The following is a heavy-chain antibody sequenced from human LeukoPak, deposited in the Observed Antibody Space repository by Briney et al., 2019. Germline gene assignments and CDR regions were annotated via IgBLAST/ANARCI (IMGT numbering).Heavy chain of an antibody. CDR1: GYSISSGYY. Sequence: SETLSLTCAVSGYSISSGYYWGWIRQPPGKGLEWIGSIYHSGSTYYNPSLKSRVTISVETSKNQFSLKLSSVTAADTAVYYCARGSIAARDWGQGTLVTVSS. CDR3: ARGSIAARD. J-gene: IGHJ4*02. CDR2: IYHSGST. D-gene: IGHD6-13*01. V-gene: IGHV4-38-2*01.